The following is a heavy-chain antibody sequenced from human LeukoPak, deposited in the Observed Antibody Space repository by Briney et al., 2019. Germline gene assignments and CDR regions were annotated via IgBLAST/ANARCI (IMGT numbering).Heavy chain of an antibody. D-gene: IGHD2-2*02. CDR1: GGSVSSGSYY. CDR3: ARVGYIDYGLDV. V-gene: IGHV4-61*01. Sequence: PSETLSLACTVSGGSVSSGSYYWSWIRQPPGKGLEWIGYIYYSGSTYYNPSLKSRVTISVDTSKNQFSLKLSSVTAADTAVYYCARVGYIDYGLDVWGQGTTVTVSS. CDR2: IYYSGST. J-gene: IGHJ6*02.